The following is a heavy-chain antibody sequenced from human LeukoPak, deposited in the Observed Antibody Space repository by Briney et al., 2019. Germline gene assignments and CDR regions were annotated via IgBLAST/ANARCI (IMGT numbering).Heavy chain of an antibody. CDR1: GFTLSSYA. J-gene: IGHJ3*01. Sequence: GGSLRLSCAASGFTLSSYAMSWVRQAPGKGLEWVSSISSSSSYIYYADSVKGRFTISRDNARNSLFLQMNSLRAEDTAVYYCARGIVGATQLFDAFDAWGQGTMVTVSS. D-gene: IGHD1-26*01. CDR3: ARGIVGATQLFDAFDA. CDR2: ISSSSSYI. V-gene: IGHV3-21*01.